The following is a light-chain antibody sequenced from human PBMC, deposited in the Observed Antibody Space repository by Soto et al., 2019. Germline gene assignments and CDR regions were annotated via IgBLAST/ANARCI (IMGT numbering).Light chain of an antibody. CDR2: SAS. V-gene: IGKV1-9*01. CDR3: QQLYSHPLT. J-gene: IGKJ4*01. CDR1: QGITSY. Sequence: IQLTQSPSSLSASVGDRVTITCRASQGITSYLAWYQQRPGKAPGLLIHSASTLQSGVPSRFSGSGYGTDFSLTISNLQPEDFATYYCQQLYSHPLTFGGGTKVDIK.